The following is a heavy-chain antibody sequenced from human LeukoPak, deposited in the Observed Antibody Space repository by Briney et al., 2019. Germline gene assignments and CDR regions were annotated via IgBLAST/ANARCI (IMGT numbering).Heavy chain of an antibody. CDR3: GRVGDGYNDNY. CDR1: GFTVSSDY. CDR2: ISSGGST. J-gene: IGHJ4*02. V-gene: IGHV3-66*01. Sequence: GGSLRLSCAAPGFTVSSDYMGWVRQAPEKGLEWVSLISSGGSTYYADSLKGRFTISRDNSKNTLYLQMNGLRAEDTAVYYCGRVGDGYNDNYWGQGTLVTVSS. D-gene: IGHD5-24*01.